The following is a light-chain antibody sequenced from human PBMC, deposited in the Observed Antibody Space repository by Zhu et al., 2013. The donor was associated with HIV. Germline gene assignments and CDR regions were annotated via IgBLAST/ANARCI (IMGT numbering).Light chain of an antibody. V-gene: IGKV2-28*01. CDR2: LGS. Sequence: DVVMTQSPLSLPVTLGQPASISCRSSQSLLHSNGYNYLDWYLQKPGQSPQLLIFLGSNRASGVPDRFSGSGSGTDFTLKISGVEAEDVGVYYCMQGLQIPTFGQGTKVEI. CDR3: MQGLQIPT. J-gene: IGKJ1*01. CDR1: QSLLHSNGYNY.